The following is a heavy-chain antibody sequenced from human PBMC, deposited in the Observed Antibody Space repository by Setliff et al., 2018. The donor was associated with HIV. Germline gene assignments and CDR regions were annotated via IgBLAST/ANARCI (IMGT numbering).Heavy chain of an antibody. V-gene: IGHV3-21*06. CDR2: ISSTSTYI. J-gene: IGHJ4*01. CDR3: ARLGTARSFDI. CDR1: GFTFNTYS. D-gene: IGHD7-27*01. Sequence: GSLRLSCAASGFTFNTYSLNWVRQAPGKGLEWFSSISSTSTYIYYADSVRGRFTVSRDNAKNSVFLQMNRLRGEDTGVYYCARLGTARSFDIWGLGTLVTVSS.